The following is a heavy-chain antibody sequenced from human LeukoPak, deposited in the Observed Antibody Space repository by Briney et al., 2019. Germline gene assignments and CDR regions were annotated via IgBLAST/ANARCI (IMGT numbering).Heavy chain of an antibody. CDR2: INPNSGGT. V-gene: IGHV1-2*02. D-gene: IGHD2-2*02. CDR3: ARESGSGRYQLLYFFDN. J-gene: IGHJ4*02. CDR1: GYTFTGYY. Sequence: ASVKVSCKASGYTFTGYYMHWVRQAPGQGLEWMGWINPNSGGTNYAQKFQGRVTMTRDTSISTAYMELSRLRSDDTAVYYCARESGSGRYQLLYFFDNWGQGTLVTVSS.